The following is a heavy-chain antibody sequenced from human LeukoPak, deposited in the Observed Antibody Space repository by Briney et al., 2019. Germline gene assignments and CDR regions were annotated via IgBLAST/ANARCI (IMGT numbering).Heavy chain of an antibody. Sequence: PGGSLRLSCAASGFTFSSYSMNWVRQAPGKGLEWVSSISSSSSYIYYADSVKGRFTISRDNAKNSLYLQMNSPRAEDTAVYYCARDILRFGDGDDAFDIWGQGTMVTVSS. CDR2: ISSSSSYI. V-gene: IGHV3-21*01. J-gene: IGHJ3*02. CDR1: GFTFSSYS. D-gene: IGHD3-10*01. CDR3: ARDILRFGDGDDAFDI.